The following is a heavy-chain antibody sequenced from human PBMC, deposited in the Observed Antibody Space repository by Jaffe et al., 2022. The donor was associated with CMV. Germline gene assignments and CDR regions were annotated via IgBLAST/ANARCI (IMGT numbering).Heavy chain of an antibody. D-gene: IGHD2-2*01. Sequence: QVQLVQSGAEVKKPGASVKVSCKASGYTFTGYYMHWVRQAPGQGLEWMGWINPNSGGTNYAQKFQGRVTMTRDTSISTAYMELSRLRSDDTAVYYCARDRVPAAPPRWYWFDPWGQGTLVTVSS. CDR3: ARDRVPAAPPRWYWFDP. V-gene: IGHV1-2*02. CDR2: INPNSGGT. J-gene: IGHJ5*02. CDR1: GYTFTGYY.